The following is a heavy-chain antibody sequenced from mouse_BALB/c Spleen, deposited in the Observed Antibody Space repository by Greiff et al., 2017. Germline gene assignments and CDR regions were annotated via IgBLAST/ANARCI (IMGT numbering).Heavy chain of an antibody. J-gene: IGHJ4*01. D-gene: IGHD1-1*01. V-gene: IGHV1-7*01. CDR3: ARSGYYYGSSYDYAMDY. CDR2: INPSTGYT. CDR1: GYTFTSYW. Sequence: VQLQQSGAELAKPGASVKMSCKASGYTFTSYWMHGVKQRPGQGLEWIGYINPSTGYTEYNQKFKDKATLTADKSSSTAYMQLSSLTSEDSAVYYCARSGYYYGSSYDYAMDYWGQGTSVTVSS.